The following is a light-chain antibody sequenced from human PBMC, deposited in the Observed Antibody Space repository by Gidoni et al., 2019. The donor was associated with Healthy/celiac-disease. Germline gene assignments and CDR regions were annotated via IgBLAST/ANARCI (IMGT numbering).Light chain of an antibody. J-gene: IGKJ2*01. CDR3: QQSYSTPLYT. CDR2: AAS. V-gene: IGKV1-39*01. Sequence: DLQMTQSPSSLSASVGDRVTITCRASQSISSYLNWYQQKPGKAPKLLIYAASSLQSGVPSRFSGSGSGTDFTLTISSLQPEEFATYYCQQSYSTPLYTFGQGTKLEIK. CDR1: QSISSY.